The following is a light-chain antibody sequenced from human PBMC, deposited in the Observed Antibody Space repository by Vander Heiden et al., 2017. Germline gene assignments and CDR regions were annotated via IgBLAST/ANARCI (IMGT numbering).Light chain of an antibody. J-gene: IGLJ2*01. Sequence: QSDLTQPASVSASPGQSIPTTCTGTSSDVGGYHYVPWYQQHQGKAPKLMIYEVSNRPSGVSNRFSGSKSGNTASLTISGLQAEDEADYYCSSYTSSSTLDVVFGGGTELTVL. CDR2: EVS. CDR3: SSYTSSSTLDVV. CDR1: SSDVGGYHY. V-gene: IGLV2-14*01.